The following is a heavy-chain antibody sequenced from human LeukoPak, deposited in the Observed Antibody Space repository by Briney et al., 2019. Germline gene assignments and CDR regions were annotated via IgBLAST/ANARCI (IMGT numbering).Heavy chain of an antibody. CDR3: ARGSKPSIVVVPAGAFDI. Sequence: PSETLSLTCAVSGGSISSGGYSWSWIRQPPGKGLEWIGYIYHSGSTYYNPSLKSRVTISVDRSKNQFSLKLSSVTAADTAVYYYARGSKPSIVVVPAGAFDIWGQGTMVTVSS. CDR2: IYHSGST. D-gene: IGHD2-2*01. CDR1: GGSISSGGYS. V-gene: IGHV4-30-2*01. J-gene: IGHJ3*02.